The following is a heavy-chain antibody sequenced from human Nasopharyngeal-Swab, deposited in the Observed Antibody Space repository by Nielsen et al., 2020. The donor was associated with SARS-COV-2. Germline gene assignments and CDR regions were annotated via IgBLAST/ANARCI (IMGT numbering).Heavy chain of an antibody. J-gene: IGHJ4*02. D-gene: IGHD4-11*01. V-gene: IGHV1-2*06. Sequence: ASVKVSCKASGYTFTDYYMHWVRQAPGQGLEWMGRINPNSGGTNYAQKFQGRVTMTRYTSISTVYMELSRLRSDDTAVYYCARVSYGNYDYWGQGTLVTVSS. CDR3: ARVSYGNYDY. CDR1: GYTFTDYY. CDR2: INPNSGGT.